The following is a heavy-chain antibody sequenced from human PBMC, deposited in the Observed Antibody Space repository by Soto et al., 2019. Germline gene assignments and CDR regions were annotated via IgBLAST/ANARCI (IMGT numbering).Heavy chain of an antibody. CDR1: GFTVSSNY. J-gene: IGHJ5*02. V-gene: IGHV3-53*04. Sequence: EVQLVESGGGLVQPGGSLRLSCAASGFTVSSNYMSWVRQAPGKGLEWVSVIYSGGSTYYADSVKGRFTISRHNSKNTPXLQMNSLRAEDTAVYYCARVLARGSGCYYGDWFDPGGQGTLVTVSS. CDR3: ARVLARGSGCYYGDWFDP. D-gene: IGHD3-10*01. CDR2: IYSGGST.